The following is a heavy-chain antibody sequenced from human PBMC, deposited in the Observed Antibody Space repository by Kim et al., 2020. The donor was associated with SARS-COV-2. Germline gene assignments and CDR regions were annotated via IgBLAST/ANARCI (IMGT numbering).Heavy chain of an antibody. CDR3: ARDPMYSDILTGANDAFDI. D-gene: IGHD3-9*01. CDR2: IIPILGIA. V-gene: IGHV1-69*04. CDR1: GGTFSSYA. Sequence: SVKVSCKASGGTFSSYAISWVRQAPGQGLEWMGRIIPILGIANYAQKFQGRVTITADKSTSTAYMELSSLRSEDTAVYYCARDPMYSDILTGANDAFDIWGQGTMVTVSS. J-gene: IGHJ3*02.